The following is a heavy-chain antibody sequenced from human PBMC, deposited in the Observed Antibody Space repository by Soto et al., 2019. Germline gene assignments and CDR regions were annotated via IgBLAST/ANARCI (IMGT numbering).Heavy chain of an antibody. CDR1: GFTFSDYY. CDR2: ISSGAITI. V-gene: IGHV3-11*01. J-gene: IGHJ4*02. CDR3: AGQYSSSSVEF. D-gene: IGHD6-6*01. Sequence: QVQLVESGGGLVKPGGSLRLSCAASGFTFSDYYMNWIRQAPGKGLEWVSYISSGAITIYYADSVKGRFTISGDNAKNSLYLQMNSLRAEDTAVYYCAGQYSSSSVEFWGQGTLVTVSS.